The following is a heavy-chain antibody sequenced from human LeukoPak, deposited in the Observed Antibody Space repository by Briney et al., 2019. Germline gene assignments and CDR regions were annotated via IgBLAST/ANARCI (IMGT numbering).Heavy chain of an antibody. Sequence: GGSLRLSCAASGFTVSSNYMTWVRQAPGKGLEWVSSISSSSSYIYYADSVKGRFTISRDNAKNSLYLQMNSLRAEDTAVYYCARDLLIAAAAPGYWGQGTLVTVSS. CDR2: ISSSSSYI. V-gene: IGHV3-21*01. CDR1: GFTVSSNY. D-gene: IGHD6-13*01. CDR3: ARDLLIAAAAPGY. J-gene: IGHJ4*02.